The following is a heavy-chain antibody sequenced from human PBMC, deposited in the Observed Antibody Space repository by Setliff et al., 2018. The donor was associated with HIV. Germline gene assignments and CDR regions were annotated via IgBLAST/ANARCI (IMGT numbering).Heavy chain of an antibody. V-gene: IGHV4-38-2*02. CDR1: GFTFSNYE. CDR2: IYHTGSS. Sequence: LSCAASGFTFSNYEMNWVRQSPGKGLEWIGNIYHTGSSYYNPSLNDRATISLDTSKNQFSLKLNSVTAADTAVYYCARDVLDLVISVYGFWGQGIPVTVSS. J-gene: IGHJ4*02. CDR3: ARDVLDLVISVYGF. D-gene: IGHD3-22*01.